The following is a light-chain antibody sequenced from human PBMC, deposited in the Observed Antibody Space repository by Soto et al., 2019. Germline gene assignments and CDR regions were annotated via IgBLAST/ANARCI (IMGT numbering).Light chain of an antibody. CDR1: ISDVGAFNY. CDR3: NSYTSNNTYV. Sequence: QSVLTQPASLSGSPGQAITISCSGTISDVGAFNYVSWYQQHPGKAPKLMIYDVSNRPSGVSNRFSGSKSGNTASLTISGLRAEDEADYYCNSYTSNNTYVFGTGTKVTVL. V-gene: IGLV2-14*03. J-gene: IGLJ1*01. CDR2: DVS.